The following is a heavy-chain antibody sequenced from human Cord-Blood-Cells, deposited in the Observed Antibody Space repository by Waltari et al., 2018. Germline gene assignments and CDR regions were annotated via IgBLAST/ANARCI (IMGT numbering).Heavy chain of an antibody. D-gene: IGHD6-13*01. J-gene: IGHJ3*02. CDR2: MNPNRGNT. V-gene: IGHV1-8*01. Sequence: QVQLVQSGAEVKKPGASVKVSCKASGYTFTRYDINWVRQATGQGLEWMGWMNPNRGNTGYEQKFQGRVTMTRNTSISTAYMELSSLRSEDTAVYYCASWVNSDAFDIWGQGTMVTVSS. CDR1: GYTFTRYD. CDR3: ASWVNSDAFDI.